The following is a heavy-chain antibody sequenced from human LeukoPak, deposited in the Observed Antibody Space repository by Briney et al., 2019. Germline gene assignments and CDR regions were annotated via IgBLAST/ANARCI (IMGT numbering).Heavy chain of an antibody. D-gene: IGHD5-12*01. CDR1: GGSISSYY. CDR2: IYYSGST. V-gene: IGHV4-59*12. Sequence: SETLSLTCTVSGGSISSYYWSWIRQPPGKGLEWIGYIYYSGSTNYNPSLKSRVTISVDTSKNQFSLKLSSVTAADTAVYYCARMVATYYYYYGMDVWGQGTTVTVSS. J-gene: IGHJ6*02. CDR3: ARMVATYYYYYGMDV.